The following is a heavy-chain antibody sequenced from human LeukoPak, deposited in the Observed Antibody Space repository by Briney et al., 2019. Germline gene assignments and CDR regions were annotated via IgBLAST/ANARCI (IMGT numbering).Heavy chain of an antibody. V-gene: IGHV4-61*02. CDR3: ARLSELGYAFDI. J-gene: IGHJ3*02. Sequence: SETLSLTCTVSGGSISSGSYYWSWIRQPAGKGLEWIGRIYTSGSTNYNPSLKSRGTISVDTSKNQFSLKLSSVTAADTAVYYCARLSELGYAFDIWGQGTMVTVSS. CDR2: IYTSGST. CDR1: GGSISSGSYY. D-gene: IGHD3-10*01.